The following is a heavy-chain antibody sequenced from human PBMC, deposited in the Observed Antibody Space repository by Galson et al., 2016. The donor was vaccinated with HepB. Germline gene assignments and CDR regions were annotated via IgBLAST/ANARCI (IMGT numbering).Heavy chain of an antibody. J-gene: IGHJ2*01. CDR1: GGSFSDYY. Sequence: TLSLTCAVYGGSFSDYYWSWIRQPPGKGLEWIGELTRYGNTNYNPSLKSRVAISVDTSKNQFSLKLNSVTAADTAVYYCARLVEGAGGHWYFDLWGRGTLVTVSS. D-gene: IGHD1-26*01. V-gene: IGHV4-34*01. CDR2: LTRYGNT. CDR3: ARLVEGAGGHWYFDL.